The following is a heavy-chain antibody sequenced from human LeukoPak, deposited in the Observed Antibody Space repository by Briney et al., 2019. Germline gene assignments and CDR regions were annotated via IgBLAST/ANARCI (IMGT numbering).Heavy chain of an antibody. CDR1: GGSIIGHY. CDR3: ARQTPYNGNHYFDY. CDR2: IYSHENT. V-gene: IGHV4-4*09. Sequence: SETLSLTCTVSGGSIIGHYWSWIRQSPGKELEWITYIYSHENTNYSPTLNGRATISEDTSKNQVSLKVRSVTTADTAVYYCARQTPYNGNHYFDYWGQGILVTVSS. J-gene: IGHJ4*02. D-gene: IGHD1-14*01.